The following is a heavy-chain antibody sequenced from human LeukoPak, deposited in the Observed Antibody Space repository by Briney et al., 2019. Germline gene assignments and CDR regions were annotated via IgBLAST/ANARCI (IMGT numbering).Heavy chain of an antibody. J-gene: IGHJ3*02. Sequence: GGSLRLSCAASGFTFSSYVMHWVRQAPGKGLEWVAVIWSDGTEEYYADSVKGRFNISRDNSKNTLFLQMNSLRPEDTAVYYCAKEGNTGASGGDGGFDIWGQGTMVTVSS. D-gene: IGHD2-21*01. V-gene: IGHV3-30*02. CDR2: IWSDGTEE. CDR1: GFTFSSYV. CDR3: AKEGNTGASGGDGGFDI.